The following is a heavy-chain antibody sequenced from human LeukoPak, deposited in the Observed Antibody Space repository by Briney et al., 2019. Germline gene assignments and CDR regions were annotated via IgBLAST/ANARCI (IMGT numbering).Heavy chain of an antibody. V-gene: IGHV3-21*01. J-gene: IGHJ4*02. Sequence: NTGGSLRLSCAASGFTFRTYSMNWVRQAPGKGLEWVSSISTTSKYIYYADSVKGRFTISRDNAENSLYLQMNSLRDEDTAVYYCARDGPSYYSSSNPPFFDYWGQGTLVTVSS. CDR3: ARDGPSYYSSSNPPFFDY. CDR1: GFTFRTYS. D-gene: IGHD6-13*01. CDR2: ISTTSKYI.